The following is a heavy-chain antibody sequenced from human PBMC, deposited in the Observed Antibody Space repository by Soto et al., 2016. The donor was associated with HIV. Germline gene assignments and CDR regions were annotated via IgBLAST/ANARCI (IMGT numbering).Heavy chain of an antibody. J-gene: IGHJ6*02. D-gene: IGHD2-15*01. CDR3: ARGHCSGGSCFDYYYHGMDV. CDR2: INSEGSST. Sequence: EVQLVESGGGLVQPGGSRETLLCSLWIHFQYLLNALGPDKLPGKGLVWVSRINSEGSSTSYADSVKGRFTISRDNAQNTLSLQMNSLRAEDTAVYYCARGHCSGGSCFDYYYHGMDVWGQGTTVTVSS. CDR1: IHFQYLL. V-gene: IGHV3-74*01.